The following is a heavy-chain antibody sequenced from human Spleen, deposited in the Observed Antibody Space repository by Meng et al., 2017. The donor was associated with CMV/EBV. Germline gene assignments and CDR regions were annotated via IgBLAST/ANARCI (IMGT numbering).Heavy chain of an antibody. CDR3: AKGDCTDSGCYFNAFDI. CDR2: INPNSGGT. V-gene: IGHV1-2*02. D-gene: IGHD2-8*02. CDR1: GYTFTGYY. Sequence: ASVKVSCKASGYTFTGYYIHWVRQAPGQGVEWMGWINPNSGGTNYAQKFQGRVTMTRDTSISTTYMELSRLRSDDTAIYYCAKGDCTDSGCYFNAFDIWGQGTMVTVSS. J-gene: IGHJ3*02.